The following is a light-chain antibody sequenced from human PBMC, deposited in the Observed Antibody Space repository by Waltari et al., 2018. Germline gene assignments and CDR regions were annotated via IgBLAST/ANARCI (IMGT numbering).Light chain of an antibody. CDR1: WSNIGAGYD. J-gene: IGLJ2*01. CDR2: GVN. CDR3: QSYDTSLGVV. Sequence: QSVLTQPPSVSGAPGQRVTISCTGSWSNIGAGYDVHWYQQLPGKAPPLLVYGVNTRPPGVPDRFFGSKSGTSASRAIPGLQPEDEADYYCQSYDTSLGVVFGGGTKLTVL. V-gene: IGLV1-40*01.